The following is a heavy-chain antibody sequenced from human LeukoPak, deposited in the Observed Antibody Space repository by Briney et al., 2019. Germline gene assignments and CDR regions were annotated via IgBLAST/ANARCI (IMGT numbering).Heavy chain of an antibody. CDR3: ARVVGYSYLYYFDY. J-gene: IGHJ4*02. CDR1: GFTASSNY. Sequence: GSLRLSCAASGFTASSNYMSWVRQAPGKGLEWVSVIYSGGSTYYADSVKGRFTISRDNSKNTLYLQMNSLRAEDTAVYYCARVVGYSYLYYFDYWGQGTLVTVSS. D-gene: IGHD5-18*01. CDR2: IYSGGST. V-gene: IGHV3-53*01.